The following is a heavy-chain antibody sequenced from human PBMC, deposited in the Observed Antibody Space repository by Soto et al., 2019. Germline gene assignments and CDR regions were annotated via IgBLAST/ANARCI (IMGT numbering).Heavy chain of an antibody. CDR3: GKVLVGATGHTDSDS. Sequence: SETLSLTCTVSGGSIYRSGYYWGWIRQPPGRGLEWIGNIDYNGVTYSNPSLKSRVTISRDTSKNQFSLKLTSVTAADAALYYCGKVLVGATGHTDSDSWGPGTLVTVSS. CDR2: IDYNGVT. J-gene: IGHJ4*02. V-gene: IGHV4-39*01. CDR1: GGSIYRSGYY. D-gene: IGHD2-15*01.